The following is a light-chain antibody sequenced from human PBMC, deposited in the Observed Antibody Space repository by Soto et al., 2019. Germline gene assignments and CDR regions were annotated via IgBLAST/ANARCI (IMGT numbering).Light chain of an antibody. Sequence: EIVLTQSPATLSLSPGERATLSCRASQSVSRHLAWYQQKPGQAPRLLIYDASNRATGIPARFSGSGSGTDFTLTISSLEPEDFADYYCQQRNNWPPGTFGGGTKVDIK. CDR1: QSVSRH. CDR3: QQRNNWPPGT. CDR2: DAS. V-gene: IGKV3-11*01. J-gene: IGKJ4*01.